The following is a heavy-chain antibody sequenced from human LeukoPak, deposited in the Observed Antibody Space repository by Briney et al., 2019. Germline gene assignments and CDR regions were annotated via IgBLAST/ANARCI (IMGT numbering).Heavy chain of an antibody. J-gene: IGHJ4*02. CDR3: ARAPFGVYKRIFDY. D-gene: IGHD5/OR15-5a*01. CDR2: IYYSGST. Sequence: SETLSLTCTVSGGSISSYYWSWIRQPPGKGLEWIGYIYYSGSTNYNPSLKSRVTISVDTSKNQFSLKLSSVTAADTAVYSWARAPFGVYKRIFDYWAREP. CDR1: GGSISSYY. V-gene: IGHV4-59*01.